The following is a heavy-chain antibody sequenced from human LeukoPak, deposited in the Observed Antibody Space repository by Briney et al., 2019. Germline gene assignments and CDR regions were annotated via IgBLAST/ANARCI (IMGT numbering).Heavy chain of an antibody. CDR3: ASHREYSYYIDV. CDR1: GGSFSGYY. J-gene: IGHJ6*03. D-gene: IGHD5-18*01. V-gene: IGHV4-34*01. CDR2: INHSGST. Sequence: SETLSLTCAVYGGSFSGYYWSWIRQPPGKGLEWIGEINHSGSTNYNPSLKSRVTISVDTSKNQFSLKLSSVTAADTAVYYCASHREYSYYIDVWGKGTTVIISS.